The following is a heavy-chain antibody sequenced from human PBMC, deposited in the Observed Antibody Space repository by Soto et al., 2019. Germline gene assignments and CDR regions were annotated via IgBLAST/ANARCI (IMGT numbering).Heavy chain of an antibody. V-gene: IGHV1-18*01. CDR1: GYTFTSYG. CDR2: ISAYNGNT. J-gene: IGHJ4*02. D-gene: IGHD3-9*01. Sequence: ASVKVSCKASGYTFTSYGISWVRQAPGQGIEWMGWISAYNGNTNYAQKLQGRVTMTTDTSTSTAYMELRSLRSDDTAVYYCARDLYSRSPYYDILTGYYNWYFDYWGQGTLVTVSS. CDR3: ARDLYSRSPYYDILTGYYNWYFDY.